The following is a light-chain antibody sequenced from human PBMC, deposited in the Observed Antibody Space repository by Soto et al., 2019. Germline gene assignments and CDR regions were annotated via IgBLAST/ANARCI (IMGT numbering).Light chain of an antibody. CDR1: RSFASSY. CDR3: QQRNDWRRGT. CDR2: AAS. J-gene: IGKJ5*01. V-gene: IGKV3-11*01. Sequence: EVGLTQPPGTLSLSTGERATLSCRASRSFASSYLAWYQQRPGQAPRLLIYAASNRATGIPDRFSGSGSGTDFTLTISSLEPEDFAVYYCQQRNDWRRGTFGQGTRLEI.